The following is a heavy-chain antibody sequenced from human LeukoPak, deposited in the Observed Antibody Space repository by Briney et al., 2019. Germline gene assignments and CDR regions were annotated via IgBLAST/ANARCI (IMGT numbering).Heavy chain of an antibody. J-gene: IGHJ2*01. Sequence: GGSLRLSCAASGFTFSSYAMHWVRQAPGKGLEWVAVISYDGSNKYYADSVKGRFTISRDNSKNTLYLQMNSLRAEDTAVYYCVRDRWCGGDCYSWRYFDLWGRGTLVTVSS. CDR1: GFTFSSYA. CDR2: ISYDGSNK. D-gene: IGHD2-21*02. V-gene: IGHV3-30-3*01. CDR3: VRDRWCGGDCYSWRYFDL.